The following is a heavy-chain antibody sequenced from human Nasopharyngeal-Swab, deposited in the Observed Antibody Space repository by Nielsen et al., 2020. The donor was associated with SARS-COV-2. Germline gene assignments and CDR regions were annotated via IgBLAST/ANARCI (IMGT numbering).Heavy chain of an antibody. J-gene: IGHJ4*02. D-gene: IGHD6-19*01. Sequence: SETLSLTCTVSGGSISSSSYYWGWIRQPPGKGLEWIGSIYYSGSTYYNPSLKSRVTISVDTSKNQPSLKVNSVTAADTAVYYCARHDQSAVAGVFEYWGQGTLVTVSS. CDR1: GGSISSSSYY. V-gene: IGHV4-39*01. CDR2: IYYSGST. CDR3: ARHDQSAVAGVFEY.